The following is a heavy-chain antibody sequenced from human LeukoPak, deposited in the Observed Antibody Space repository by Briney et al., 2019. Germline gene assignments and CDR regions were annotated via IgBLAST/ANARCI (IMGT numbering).Heavy chain of an antibody. V-gene: IGHV3-20*04. CDR3: ARDVVVVPAAMRGDYYYYKDV. D-gene: IGHD2-2*01. Sequence: GGSLRLSCAASGFTFDDYGMSWVRQAPGKGLEWVSGINWNGGSTGYADSVKGRFTISRDNAKNSLYLQMNSLRAEDTALYYCARDVVVVPAAMRGDYYYYKDVWGKGTTVTVSS. J-gene: IGHJ6*03. CDR1: GFTFDDYG. CDR2: INWNGGST.